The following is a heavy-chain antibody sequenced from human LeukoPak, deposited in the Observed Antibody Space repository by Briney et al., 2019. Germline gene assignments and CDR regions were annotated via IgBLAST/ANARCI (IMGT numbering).Heavy chain of an antibody. Sequence: ASVKVSCKASGYTFTSYGISWVRQAPGQGLEWMGWISAYNGNTNYAQKFQGRVTITTDESTSTAYMELSSLRSEDTAVYYCARGSYYYDSSGYYPEYFQHWGQGTLVTVSS. D-gene: IGHD3-22*01. CDR3: ARGSYYYDSSGYYPEYFQH. CDR1: GYTFTSYG. V-gene: IGHV1-18*01. CDR2: ISAYNGNT. J-gene: IGHJ1*01.